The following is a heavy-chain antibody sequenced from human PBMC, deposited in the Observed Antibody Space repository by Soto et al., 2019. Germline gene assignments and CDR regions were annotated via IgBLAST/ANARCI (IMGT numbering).Heavy chain of an antibody. V-gene: IGHV3-74*01. CDR2: INSDGSST. Sequence: GGSLRLSCAASWFTFISDWMHWVLPAPGKGLVWVSRINSDGSSTSYADSVKGRFTISRDNAKNTLYLQMNSLRAEDTAVYYCASFVDIVAVFDYWGQGTLVTSPQ. CDR3: ASFVDIVAVFDY. D-gene: IGHD5-12*01. J-gene: IGHJ4*02. CDR1: WFTFISDW.